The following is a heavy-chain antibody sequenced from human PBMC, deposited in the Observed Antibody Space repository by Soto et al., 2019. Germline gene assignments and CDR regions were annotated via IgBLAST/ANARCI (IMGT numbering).Heavy chain of an antibody. CDR1: GFTFSSYD. CDR3: ARGVSGHYYYYYMDV. Sequence: GGSLRLSCAASGFTFSSYDMHWVRQATGKGLEWVSAIGTAGDTYYPGSVKGRFTISRENAKNSLYLQMNSLRAGDTAVYYCARGVSGHYYYYYMDVWGKGTTVTVSS. V-gene: IGHV3-13*01. CDR2: IGTAGDT. J-gene: IGHJ6*03.